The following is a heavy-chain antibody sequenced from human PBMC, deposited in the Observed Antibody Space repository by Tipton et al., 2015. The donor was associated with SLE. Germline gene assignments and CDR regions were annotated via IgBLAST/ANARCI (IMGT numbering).Heavy chain of an antibody. D-gene: IGHD3-16*01. J-gene: IGHJ4*02. Sequence: TLSLTCTVSGGSISSHYWSWIRQPPGKGLEWIGYISYSGGTDYNPPLKSRVTMSVDTSENQFSLKLSSVTAADTAVYYCAKDYGLRLGEFSPELDYWGQGTLVTVSS. V-gene: IGHV4-59*11. CDR1: GGSISSHY. CDR2: ISYSGGT. CDR3: AKDYGLRLGEFSPELDY.